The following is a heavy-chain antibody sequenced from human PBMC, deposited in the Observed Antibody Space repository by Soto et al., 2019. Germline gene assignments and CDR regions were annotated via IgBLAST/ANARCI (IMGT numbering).Heavy chain of an antibody. J-gene: IGHJ6*02. CDR1: GGTFSSYA. CDR3: ARDHLLRLAGTTPDGMDV. CDR2: IIPIFGTA. Sequence: QVQLVQSGAEVKKPGSSVKVSCKASGGTFSSYAISWVRQAPGQGLEWMGGIIPIFGTANYAQKFQGRVTITADESTSTAYMELSSLRSEDTAVYYCARDHLLRLAGTTPDGMDVWGQGTTVTVSS. D-gene: IGHD1-1*01. V-gene: IGHV1-69*01.